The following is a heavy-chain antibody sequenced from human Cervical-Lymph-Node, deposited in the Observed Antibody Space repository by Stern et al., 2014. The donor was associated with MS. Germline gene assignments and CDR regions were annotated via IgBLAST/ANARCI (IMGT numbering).Heavy chain of an antibody. D-gene: IGHD4-23*01. CDR2: IFSGGAT. Sequence: VQLVESGGDLIQPGGSLRLSCAPSGFTVSSTYMSWVRQAPGRGLEWGSIIFSGGATAYAVSVKGRFTISRDNSRNTLYLQMNSLRAEDTAFYYCARVPPGYGSNSFFDYWGQGNLVTVSS. V-gene: IGHV3-53*01. CDR3: ARVPPGYGSNSFFDY. J-gene: IGHJ4*02. CDR1: GFTVSSTY.